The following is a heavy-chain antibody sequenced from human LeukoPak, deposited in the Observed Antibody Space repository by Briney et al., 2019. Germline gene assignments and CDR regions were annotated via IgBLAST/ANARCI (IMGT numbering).Heavy chain of an antibody. V-gene: IGHV1-46*01. CDR2: INPSGGST. J-gene: IGHJ6*03. D-gene: IGHD6-19*01. CDR1: GYTFTSYY. Sequence: ASVNVSCKASGYTFTSYYMHWVRQAPGQGLEWMGIINPSGGSTSYAQKFQGRVTMTRDMSTSTVYMELSSLRSEDTAVYYCARDFAGYSSGWFPFYYYYYMDVWGKGTTVTVSS. CDR3: ARDFAGYSSGWFPFYYYYYMDV.